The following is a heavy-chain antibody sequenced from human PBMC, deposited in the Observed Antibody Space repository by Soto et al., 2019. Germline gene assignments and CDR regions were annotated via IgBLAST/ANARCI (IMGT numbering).Heavy chain of an antibody. CDR1: GDTFSFYS. J-gene: IGHJ4*02. V-gene: IGHV1-69*04. CDR3: ATTYGTGYRAFDY. Sequence: QVQLVQSGAEVKRPGSSVKVSCKASGDTFSFYSINWVRQAPGLGLEWMGRVNPILSMSNYAQRFQGRVTMTAAKCTSLAYTALSGLSSEVTGMYYCATTYGTGYRAFDYWGQGALVTVSS. D-gene: IGHD3-10*01. CDR2: VNPILSMS.